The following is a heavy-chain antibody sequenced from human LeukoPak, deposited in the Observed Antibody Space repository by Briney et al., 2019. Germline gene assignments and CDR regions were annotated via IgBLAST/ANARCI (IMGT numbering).Heavy chain of an antibody. J-gene: IGHJ4*02. Sequence: PGGSLRLSRAVSALTFSTYSMTWVRQDTGKGLEWVSSISNIGDKIFYAASVKGRFTISRDNSKSMLYLQMNSLRVEDTAVYYCAKDVAPDSGWDLDYWGQGTLVTVSS. V-gene: IGHV3-23*01. CDR2: ISNIGDKI. D-gene: IGHD6-19*01. CDR1: ALTFSTYS. CDR3: AKDVAPDSGWDLDY.